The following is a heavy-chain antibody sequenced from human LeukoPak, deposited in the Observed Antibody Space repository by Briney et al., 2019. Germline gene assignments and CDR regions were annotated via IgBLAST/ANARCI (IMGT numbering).Heavy chain of an antibody. CDR2: ISSSSSYI. CDR1: GFTFSSYS. V-gene: IGHV3-21*01. J-gene: IGHJ6*03. CDR3: ARDTHYSSSPEDGVYYYMDV. Sequence: GGSLRLSCAASGFTFSSYSMNWVRQAPGKGLEWVSSISSSSSYIYYADSVRGRFTISRDNAKNSLYLQMNSLRAENTAVYYCARDTHYSSSPEDGVYYYMDVWGKGTTVTVSS. D-gene: IGHD6-6*01.